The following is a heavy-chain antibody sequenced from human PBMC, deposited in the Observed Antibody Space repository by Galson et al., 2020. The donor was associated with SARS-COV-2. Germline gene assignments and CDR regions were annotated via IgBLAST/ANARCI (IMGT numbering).Heavy chain of an antibody. D-gene: IGHD4-17*01. CDR1: GGTFSIYA. Sequence: SVTVSCKASGGTFSIYAISWVRQTPGQGLEWMGGIIPIFGTANYAQKFQGRVTITADESTSTAYMELSSLRSDDTAVYYCARANGDLLDYWGQGTLVNVSS. CDR2: IIPIFGTA. V-gene: IGHV1-69*13. CDR3: ARANGDLLDY. J-gene: IGHJ4*02.